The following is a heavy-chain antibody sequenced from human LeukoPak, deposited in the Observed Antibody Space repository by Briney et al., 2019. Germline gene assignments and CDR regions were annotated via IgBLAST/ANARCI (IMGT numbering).Heavy chain of an antibody. CDR3: AREEDYDILTVYFDY. J-gene: IGHJ4*02. CDR2: INPNSGGT. V-gene: IGHV1-2*02. D-gene: IGHD3-9*01. CDR1: GYTFTGYY. Sequence: GASVKVSCKASGYTFTGYYMHWVRQAPGQGLEWMGWINPNSGGTNYAQKFQGRVTITADKSTSTAYMELSSLRSEDTAVYYCAREEDYDILTVYFDYWGQGTLVTVSS.